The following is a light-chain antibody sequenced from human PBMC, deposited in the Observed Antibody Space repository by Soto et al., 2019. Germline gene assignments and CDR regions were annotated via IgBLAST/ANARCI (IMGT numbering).Light chain of an antibody. CDR3: QQYGSSPLT. J-gene: IGKJ4*01. V-gene: IGKV3-20*01. Sequence: EIVLTQSPCTLSLSPGDSATLSCRASQSVRSNYLAWYQQKPGQPPRLLIFGASNRATGIPSRFSGRGSGTDFTLTISRLESEDFAVYYCQQYGSSPLTFGGGTKVDIK. CDR1: QSVRSNY. CDR2: GAS.